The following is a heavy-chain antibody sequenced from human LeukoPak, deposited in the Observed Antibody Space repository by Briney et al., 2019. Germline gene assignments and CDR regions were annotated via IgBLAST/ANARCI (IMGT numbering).Heavy chain of an antibody. J-gene: IGHJ4*02. CDR3: ARDQEGFDY. Sequence: ASVKVSCKASGYTFTSNYIQWVRQAPGQGLERMGMIYPRDGSTSYAQKFQGRVTVTRDTSTSTVHMELSGLRSEDTAVYYCARDQEGFDYWGQGTLVTVSS. CDR1: GYTFTSNY. V-gene: IGHV1-46*01. CDR2: IYPRDGST.